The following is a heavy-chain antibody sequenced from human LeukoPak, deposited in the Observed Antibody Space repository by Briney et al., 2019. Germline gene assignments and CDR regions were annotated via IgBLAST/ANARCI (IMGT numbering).Heavy chain of an antibody. J-gene: IGHJ4*02. CDR1: GFTFSTYG. V-gene: IGHV3-33*06. D-gene: IGHD4/OR15-4a*01. CDR3: AKANGDNNARFDY. Sequence: GGSLRLSCAASGFTFSTYGMHWVRQAPGKGLEWVAVIWYDGSNKYYADSVKGRFTISRDNSKNTLYLQMNSLRAEDTAVYYCAKANGDNNARFDYWGQGTLVTVSS. CDR2: IWYDGSNK.